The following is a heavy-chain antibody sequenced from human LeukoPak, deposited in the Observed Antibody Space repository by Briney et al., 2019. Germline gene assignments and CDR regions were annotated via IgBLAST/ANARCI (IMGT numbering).Heavy chain of an antibody. D-gene: IGHD3-3*01. V-gene: IGHV4-39*07. CDR3: AREAFGGYGGMDV. CDR1: GGSISSSSYY. CDR2: IYYSGST. J-gene: IGHJ6*02. Sequence: NPSQTLSLTCTVSGGSISSSSYYWGWIRQPPGKGLEWIGSIYYSGSTYYNPSLKSRVTISVDTSKNQFSLKLSSVTAADTAVYYCAREAFGGYGGMDVWGQGTTVTVSS.